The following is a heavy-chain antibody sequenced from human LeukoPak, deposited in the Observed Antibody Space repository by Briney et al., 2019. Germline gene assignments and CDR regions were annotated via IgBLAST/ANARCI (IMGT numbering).Heavy chain of an antibody. D-gene: IGHD1-1*01. Sequence: GGSLRLSCAASGFAFSNYGMSWVRQSPGKGLEWVAYIGSGGGTISYADCVEGRFTISRDNAENSLYLQMNGLRDEDTAVYYCARYTNGFDYWGQGTLVTVSS. CDR2: IGSGGGTI. V-gene: IGHV3-48*02. CDR3: ARYTNGFDY. J-gene: IGHJ4*02. CDR1: GFAFSNYG.